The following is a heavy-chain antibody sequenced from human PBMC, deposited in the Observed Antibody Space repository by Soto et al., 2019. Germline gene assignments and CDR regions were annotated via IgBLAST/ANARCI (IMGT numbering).Heavy chain of an antibody. CDR2: IGGSGGT. J-gene: IGHJ4*02. D-gene: IGHD2-15*01. V-gene: IGHV3-23*01. CDR1: GFTFSSYA. Sequence: EVQLLESGGGLVQPGGSLRLSCAASGFTFSSYAMSWVRLAPGKGLEWFSSIGGSGGTYYADSVKGRFTISRDNSKNMLYLHLNSLSAEDTAMYYCAKGQGWSYYYDSWGQGTLVTVSS. CDR3: AKGQGWSYYYDS.